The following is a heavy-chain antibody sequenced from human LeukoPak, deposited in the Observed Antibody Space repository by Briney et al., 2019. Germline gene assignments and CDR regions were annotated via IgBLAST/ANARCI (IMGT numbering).Heavy chain of an antibody. CDR1: GGSISSSSYY. CDR3: AGSYYDFWSGYPLWFDP. Sequence: PSETLSLTCTVSGGSISSSSYYWGWIRQPPGKGLEWIGSIYYSGSTYYNPSLKSRVTISADTSKNQFSLKLSSVTAADTAVYYCAGSYYDFWSGYPLWFDPWGQGTLVTVSS. V-gene: IGHV4-39*01. CDR2: IYYSGST. J-gene: IGHJ5*02. D-gene: IGHD3-3*01.